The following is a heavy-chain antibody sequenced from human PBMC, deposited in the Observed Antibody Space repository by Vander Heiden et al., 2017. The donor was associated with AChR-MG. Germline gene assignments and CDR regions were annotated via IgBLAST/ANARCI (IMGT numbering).Heavy chain of an antibody. Sequence: EVQLVESGGGLVKPGGSLRLSCAASGVTFSSYSMNWVRQAPGKGLEWVSSISSSSSYIYYADSVKGRFTISRDNAKNSLYLQMNSLRAEDTAVYYCARDDEAAAVTWGQGTLVTVSS. CDR3: ARDDEAAAVT. CDR2: ISSSSSYI. J-gene: IGHJ5*02. V-gene: IGHV3-21*01. D-gene: IGHD6-13*01. CDR1: GVTFSSYS.